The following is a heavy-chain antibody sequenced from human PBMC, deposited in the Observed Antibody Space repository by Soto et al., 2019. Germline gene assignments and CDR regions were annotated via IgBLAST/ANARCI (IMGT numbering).Heavy chain of an antibody. CDR1: GDTFNFYS. Sequence: QVQLVQSGAEVKSAGSSVKVSCKASGDTFNFYSINCVRQAPGLGLEWVGRVNPILSMSNYTQRFQGRVTSTADKSTGPAYMELRSLRSEDTAIYYGASNYGSGYRASDSWGPGALVTVSS. D-gene: IGHD3-10*01. V-gene: IGHV1-69*02. J-gene: IGHJ4*02. CDR2: VNPILSMS. CDR3: ASNYGSGYRASDS.